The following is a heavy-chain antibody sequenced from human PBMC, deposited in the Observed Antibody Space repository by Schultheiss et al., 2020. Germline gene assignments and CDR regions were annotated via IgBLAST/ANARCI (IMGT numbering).Heavy chain of an antibody. CDR1: GYTFTGYY. Sequence: ASVKVSCNASGYTFTGYYMHWVRQAPGQGLEWMGWMNPNSGNTGYAQKFQGRVTMTTDTSTSTAYMELRSLRSDDTAVYYCARTGIHWGSFEPWGEGTLVKVSS. CDR3: ARTGIHWGSFEP. CDR2: MNPNSGNT. D-gene: IGHD7-27*01. J-gene: IGHJ5*02. V-gene: IGHV1-2*02.